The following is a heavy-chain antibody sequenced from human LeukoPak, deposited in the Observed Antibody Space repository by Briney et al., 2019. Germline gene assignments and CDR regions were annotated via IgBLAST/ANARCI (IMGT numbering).Heavy chain of an antibody. D-gene: IGHD6-13*01. CDR2: IYYSGST. J-gene: IGHJ1*01. CDR3: ARDGAGYSSSWYLQH. V-gene: IGHV4-59*01. Sequence: SETLSLTCTVSGGSTSSYYWSWIRQPPGKGLEWIGYIYYSGSTNYNPSLKSRVTISVDTSKNQFSLKLSSVTAADTAVYYCARDGAGYSSSWYLQHWGQGTLVTVSS. CDR1: GGSTSSYY.